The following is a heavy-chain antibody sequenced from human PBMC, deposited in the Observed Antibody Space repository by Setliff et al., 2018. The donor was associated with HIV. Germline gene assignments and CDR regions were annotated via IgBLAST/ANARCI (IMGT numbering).Heavy chain of an antibody. Sequence: PGGSLRLSCAASGFIANNFEMNWVRQAPGKGLEWISYISSSGTIKKYASSVRGRFTISRENARNSLYLQMNSLRAGDTAVYYCAREIVTLYTGGHYLYGIDVWGQGTAVTVSS. J-gene: IGHJ6*02. D-gene: IGHD3-22*01. CDR2: ISSSGTIK. CDR3: AREIVTLYTGGHYLYGIDV. CDR1: GFIANNFE. V-gene: IGHV3-48*03.